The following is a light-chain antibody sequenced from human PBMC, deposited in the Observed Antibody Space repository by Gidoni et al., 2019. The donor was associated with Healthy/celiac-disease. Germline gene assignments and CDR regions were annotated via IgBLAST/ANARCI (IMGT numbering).Light chain of an antibody. J-gene: IGLJ2*01. Sequence: QSALTQPRSVSGSPGQSVTISCTGTSSDVGGYNHVSCYQQHPGKAPKLMIYDVSKRPSGVPDRFSGAKSGNTASLTISWLQAEDEADYYCCSYAGSYTYVVFGGGTKLTVL. CDR1: SSDVGGYNH. V-gene: IGLV2-11*01. CDR2: DVS. CDR3: CSYAGSYTYVV.